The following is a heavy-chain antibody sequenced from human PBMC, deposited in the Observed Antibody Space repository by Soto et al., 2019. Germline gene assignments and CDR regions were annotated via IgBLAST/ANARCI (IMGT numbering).Heavy chain of an antibody. D-gene: IGHD2-21*02. Sequence: PGGSLRLSCAASGFTFSSYAMSWVRQAPGKGLEWVSAISGRGGSTYYADAVKGRFTISRDNTKNTLYLQMNSLRAEDTAVYYCAKDSGHIVVVTADSDYWGQGTLVTVFS. CDR1: GFTFSSYA. CDR3: AKDSGHIVVVTADSDY. CDR2: ISGRGGST. V-gene: IGHV3-23*01. J-gene: IGHJ4*02.